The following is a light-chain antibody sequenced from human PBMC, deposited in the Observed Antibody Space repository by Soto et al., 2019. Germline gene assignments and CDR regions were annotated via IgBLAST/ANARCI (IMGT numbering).Light chain of an antibody. V-gene: IGLV1-44*01. Sequence: QSVLTQAPSVSGTPGQRVTITCSGSSSNIGRNSVNWYQHLPGTAPTLLTHGTNHRPSGVPDRFSGSKSGTSASLDISGLQPEDEADYCCAAWDDSLNEDVFGDGTKVTVL. J-gene: IGLJ1*01. CDR3: AAWDDSLNEDV. CDR1: SSNIGRNS. CDR2: GTN.